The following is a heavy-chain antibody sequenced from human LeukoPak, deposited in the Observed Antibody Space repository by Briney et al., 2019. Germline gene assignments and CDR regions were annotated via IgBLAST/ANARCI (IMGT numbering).Heavy chain of an antibody. CDR3: TTDVGYCSSTSCPDY. CDR1: GFTFSNAW. Sequence: GGSLRLSCAASGFTFSNAWMSWVRQAPGKGLEWVGRIKSKTDGGTTDYAAPVNGRFTISRDDSKNTLYLQMNSLKTEDTAVYYCTTDVGYCSSTSCPDYWGQGTLVTVSS. V-gene: IGHV3-15*01. CDR2: IKSKTDGGTT. J-gene: IGHJ4*02. D-gene: IGHD2-2*01.